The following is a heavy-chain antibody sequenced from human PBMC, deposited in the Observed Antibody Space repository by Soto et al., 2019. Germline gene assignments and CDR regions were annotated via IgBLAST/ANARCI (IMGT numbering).Heavy chain of an antibody. CDR1: GFTFSSYA. J-gene: IGHJ4*02. D-gene: IGHD3-22*01. Sequence: GGSLRLSCAASGFTFSSYAMHWVRQAPGKGLEWVAVISYDGSNKYYADSVKGRFTISRDNSKNTLYLQMNSLRAEDTAVYYCARSYYYDSSGYPDYWGQGTLVTVSS. CDR2: ISYDGSNK. V-gene: IGHV3-30-3*01. CDR3: ARSYYYDSSGYPDY.